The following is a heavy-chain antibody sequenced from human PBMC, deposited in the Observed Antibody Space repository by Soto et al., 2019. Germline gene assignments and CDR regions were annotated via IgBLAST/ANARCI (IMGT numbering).Heavy chain of an antibody. J-gene: IGHJ6*02. D-gene: IGHD2-2*01. Sequence: PSETLSLTCTVSGGSISSGDYYWSWIRQPPGKGLEWIGYIYYSGSTYYNPSLKSRVTISVDTSKNQFSLKLSSVTAADTAVYYCRGYCSSTSCYGPYYYYGMDVWGQGTTVTVS. CDR3: RGYCSSTSCYGPYYYYGMDV. CDR1: GGSISSGDYY. CDR2: IYYSGST. V-gene: IGHV4-30-4*01.